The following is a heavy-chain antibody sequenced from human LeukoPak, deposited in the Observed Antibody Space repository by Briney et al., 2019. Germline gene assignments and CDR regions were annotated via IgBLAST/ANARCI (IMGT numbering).Heavy chain of an antibody. Sequence: ASETLSLTCTVSGGSISSGSYYWSWIRQPAGKGLEWIGRIYTSGSTNYNPSLKSRVTISVDTSKNQFSLKLSSATAADTAVYYCASTRPKDAAVDYWGQGTLVTVSS. J-gene: IGHJ4*02. CDR3: ASTRPKDAAVDY. CDR2: IYTSGST. CDR1: GGSISSGSYY. D-gene: IGHD2-15*01. V-gene: IGHV4-61*02.